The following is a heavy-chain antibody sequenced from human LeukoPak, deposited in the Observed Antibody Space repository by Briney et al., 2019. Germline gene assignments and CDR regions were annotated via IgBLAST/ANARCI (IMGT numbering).Heavy chain of an antibody. CDR2: INPNSGGT. CDR3: ARARPGYCSSTSCYSFDY. J-gene: IGHJ4*02. V-gene: IGHV1-2*02. Sequence: ASVKVSCKASGYTFTGYYMHWVRQAPGQGLEWMGWINPNSGGTNYAQEFQGRVTMTRDTSISTAYMEPSRLRSDDTAVYYCARARPGYCSSTSCYSFDYWGQGTLVTVSS. D-gene: IGHD2-2*03. CDR1: GYTFTGYY.